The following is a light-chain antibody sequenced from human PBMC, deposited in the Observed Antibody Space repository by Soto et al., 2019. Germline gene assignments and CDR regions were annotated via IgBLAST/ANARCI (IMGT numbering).Light chain of an antibody. Sequence: EILLTQTPAILSASPGDAITLSCRASQRIGRDLAWYQQRRGQSPRLLIYGPSTRATGVPARFSGSGSGAESTLTISNLQAEDFAFYYCQQYNDWPPSFGGGTKVEI. CDR2: GPS. CDR1: QRIGRD. CDR3: QQYNDWPPS. V-gene: IGKV3-15*01. J-gene: IGKJ4*01.